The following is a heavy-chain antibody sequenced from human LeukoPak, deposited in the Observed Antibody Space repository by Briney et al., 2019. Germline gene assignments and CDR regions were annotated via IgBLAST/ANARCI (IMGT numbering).Heavy chain of an antibody. J-gene: IGHJ4*02. CDR2: IIPILRIA. CDR3: ARWAMVRGVIGDY. V-gene: IGHV1-69*04. Sequence: ASVKVSCKASGYIFTNYGISWVRQAPGQGLEWMGRIIPILRIANYAQKFQGRVTITADKSTSTAYMELSSLRSEDTAVYYCARWAMVRGVIGDYWGQGTLVTVSS. D-gene: IGHD3-10*01. CDR1: GYIFTNYG.